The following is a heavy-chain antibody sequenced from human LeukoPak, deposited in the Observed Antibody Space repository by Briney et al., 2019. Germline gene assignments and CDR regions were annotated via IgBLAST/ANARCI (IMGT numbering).Heavy chain of an antibody. CDR1: GFTFNSYA. D-gene: IGHD3-10*01. CDR2: ISPIANYV. Sequence: GGSLRLSCSASGFTFNSYAMNWVRQAPGKGLEWVSSISPIANYVYYADSVEGRFTISRDNSENSVYLQMDSLRADDTAVYYCARDHGSGTYGEYYFDYWGQGTLVTVSS. J-gene: IGHJ4*02. CDR3: ARDHGSGTYGEYYFDY. V-gene: IGHV3-21*01.